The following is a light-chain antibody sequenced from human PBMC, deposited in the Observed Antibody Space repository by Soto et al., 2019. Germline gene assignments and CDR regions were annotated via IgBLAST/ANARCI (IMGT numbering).Light chain of an antibody. CDR1: ERINTY. V-gene: IGKV1-12*01. CDR2: AAS. CDR3: QQANSPPLT. Sequence: DIQITQSPSSVSASVGDRVTITCRASERINTYLAWYQQQPGKAPKLLIYAASSLQSGVPSRFSGSGSGTEFTLTSSNLQPEDFATYYCQQANSPPLTFGGGTKVDNK. J-gene: IGKJ4*01.